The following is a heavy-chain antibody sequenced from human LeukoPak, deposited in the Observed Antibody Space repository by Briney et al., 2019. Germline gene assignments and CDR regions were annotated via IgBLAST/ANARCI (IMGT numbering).Heavy chain of an antibody. CDR2: IIPIFGTA. CDR1: GGTFSSYA. Sequence: SVKVSCKASGGTFSSYAISWVRQAPGQGLEWMGGIIPIFGTANYAQKFQGRVTITTDESTSTAYMELSSLRSEDTAVYYCARDRGLLWFGDPSRIFYYYMDVWCKGTTVTVSS. CDR3: ARDRGLLWFGDPSRIFYYYMDV. D-gene: IGHD3-10*01. J-gene: IGHJ6*03. V-gene: IGHV1-69*05.